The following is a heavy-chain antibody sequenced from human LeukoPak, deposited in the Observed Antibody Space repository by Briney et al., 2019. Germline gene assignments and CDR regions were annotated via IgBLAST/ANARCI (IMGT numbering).Heavy chain of an antibody. Sequence: PGGSLRLSCAGSGFTFSSYWMSWVRQAPGKGLEWVANIKQDGSEKYYVDSVKGRFTISRDNAKNSLYLQMNSLRAEDTAVYYCARDHDLDIVVVPAANLYDYWGQGTLVTVSS. D-gene: IGHD2-2*01. V-gene: IGHV3-7*01. CDR1: GFTFSSYW. CDR2: IKQDGSEK. J-gene: IGHJ4*02. CDR3: ARDHDLDIVVVPAANLYDY.